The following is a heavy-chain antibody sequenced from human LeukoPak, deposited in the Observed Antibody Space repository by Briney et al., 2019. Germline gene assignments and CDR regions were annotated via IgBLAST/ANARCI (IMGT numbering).Heavy chain of an antibody. CDR3: ARGVSSSWYGAFDI. J-gene: IGHJ3*02. Sequence: PSETLSLTCTVSGGSISSYYWSWIRQPPGKGLEWIGYIYYSGSTNYNPSLKSRVTISVDTSKNQFSLKLSSVTAADTAVYHCARGVSSSWYGAFDIWGQGTMVTVSS. D-gene: IGHD6-13*01. CDR2: IYYSGST. CDR1: GGSISSYY. V-gene: IGHV4-59*01.